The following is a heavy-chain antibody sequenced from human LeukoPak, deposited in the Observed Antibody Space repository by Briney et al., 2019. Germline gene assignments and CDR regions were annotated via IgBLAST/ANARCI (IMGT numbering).Heavy chain of an antibody. CDR2: TYYRSKWYN. D-gene: IGHD6-19*01. Sequence: SQTLSLSSAISLDGLSRLSAAASWIRQSPSRGLEWLGRTYYRSKWYNDYAVSVKSRITINPDTSRNQFSLQLNSVTPEDTAVYYCARALIAVSAHYFDYWGQGSLVTVSS. J-gene: IGHJ4*02. V-gene: IGHV6-1*01. CDR3: ARALIAVSAHYFDY. CDR1: LDGLSRLSAA.